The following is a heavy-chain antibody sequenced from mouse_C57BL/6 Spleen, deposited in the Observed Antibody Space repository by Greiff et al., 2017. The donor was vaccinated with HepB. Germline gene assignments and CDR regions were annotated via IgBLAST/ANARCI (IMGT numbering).Heavy chain of an antibody. CDR2: IYPGSGNT. CDR3: ARGGVPYAMDY. J-gene: IGHJ4*01. CDR1: GYTFTDYY. V-gene: IGHV1-76*01. Sequence: QVQLQQSGAELVRPGASVKLSCKASGYTFTDYYINWVKQRPGQGLEWIARIYPGSGNTYYNEKFKGKATLTAEKSSSTAYMQLSSLTSEDSAVYFCARGGVPYAMDYWGQGTSVTVSS. D-gene: IGHD2-14*01.